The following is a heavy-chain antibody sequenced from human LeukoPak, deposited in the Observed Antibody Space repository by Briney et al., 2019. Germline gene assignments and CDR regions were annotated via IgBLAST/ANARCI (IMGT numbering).Heavy chain of an antibody. V-gene: IGHV4-34*01. CDR1: GGSFSGYY. J-gene: IGHJ4*02. D-gene: IGHD3-10*01. CDR3: ARLSEQSTVYGSGSYYYFDY. CDR2: INHSGST. Sequence: SETLSLTCAVYGGSFSGYYWRWLRQPPGKGLEWIGEINHSGSTNYNPSLTSRVTISVDTSKNPFSLTLSSLTAADTAVYYCARLSEQSTVYGSGSYYYFDYWGQGTLVTVSS.